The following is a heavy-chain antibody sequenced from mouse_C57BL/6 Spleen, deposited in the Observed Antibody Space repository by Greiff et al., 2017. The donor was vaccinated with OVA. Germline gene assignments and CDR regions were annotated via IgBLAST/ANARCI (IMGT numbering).Heavy chain of an antibody. D-gene: IGHD2-5*01. CDR2: ISSGSSTI. J-gene: IGHJ3*01. Sequence: EVKLVESGGGLVKPGGSLKLSCAASGFTFSDYGMHWVRQAPEKGLEWVAYISSGSSTIYYADTVKGRFTISRDNAKNTLFLQMTSLRSEDTAMYYCAKPYYSNYGFAYWGQGTLVTVSA. V-gene: IGHV5-17*01. CDR3: AKPYYSNYGFAY. CDR1: GFTFSDYG.